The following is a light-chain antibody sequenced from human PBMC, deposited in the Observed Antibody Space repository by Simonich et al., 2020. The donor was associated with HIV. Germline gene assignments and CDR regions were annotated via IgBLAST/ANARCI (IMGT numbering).Light chain of an antibody. CDR1: SGSIASNY. J-gene: IGLJ2*01. CDR2: EDN. V-gene: IGLV6-57*01. Sequence: NFMLTQPHSVSESPGKTVTISCTRSSGSIASNYVQWYQQRPGSSPTTVSYEDNQRPSVVPDRFSGSIDSSSNSASLTISGLKTEDEADYYCQSYDSSKNQGVFGGGTKLTVL. CDR3: QSYDSSKNQGV.